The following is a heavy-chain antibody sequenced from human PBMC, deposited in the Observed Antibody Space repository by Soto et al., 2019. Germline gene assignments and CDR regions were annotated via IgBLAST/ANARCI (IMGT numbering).Heavy chain of an antibody. CDR2: ISYDGSNK. V-gene: IGHV3-30-3*01. CDR3: ARTRGQYYYDSSGYYYPLDY. CDR1: GFTFSSYA. Sequence: PVGSLRLSCVASGFTFSSYAMHWVRQAPGKGLEWVAVISYDGSNKYYADSVKGRFTISRDNSKNTLYLQMNSLRAEDTAVYCCARTRGQYYYDSSGYYYPLDYWGQGTLVTVSS. D-gene: IGHD3-22*01. J-gene: IGHJ4*02.